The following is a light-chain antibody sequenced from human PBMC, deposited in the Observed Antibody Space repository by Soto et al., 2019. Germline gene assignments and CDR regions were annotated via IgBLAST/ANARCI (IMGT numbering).Light chain of an antibody. V-gene: IGKV1-12*02. J-gene: IGKJ4*01. CDR3: QQANSFPSLT. Sequence: DIQMTQSPSSVSASVGARVTITCRASQGLSSWLAWYQQKPGKAPKLLIYAASSLQSGVPSRFSGSGSGTDFTLTISSLQPEDFATYYCQQANSFPSLTFGGGTKGEIK. CDR2: AAS. CDR1: QGLSSW.